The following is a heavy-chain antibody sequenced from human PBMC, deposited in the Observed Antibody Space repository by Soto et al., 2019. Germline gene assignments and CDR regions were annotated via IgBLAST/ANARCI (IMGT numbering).Heavy chain of an antibody. J-gene: IGHJ4*02. D-gene: IGHD3-22*01. Sequence: SVKVSCKTSGYTFTSCDVNWVRQAPGQGLEWMGWMNPNNGNTGYAPKFQGRVTMTGDNSMSTAYMELSSLRSEDTAVYYCARGGGYDSSGHNQYYFDSWCQGTCVTVS. CDR3: ARGGGYDSSGHNQYYFDS. CDR1: GYTFTSCD. V-gene: IGHV1-8*01. CDR2: MNPNNGNT.